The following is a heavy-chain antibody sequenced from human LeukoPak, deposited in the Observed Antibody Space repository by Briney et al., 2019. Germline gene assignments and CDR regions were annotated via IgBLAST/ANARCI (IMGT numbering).Heavy chain of an antibody. D-gene: IGHD6-19*01. V-gene: IGHV3-30*02. CDR2: IRYDGSNK. J-gene: IGHJ6*03. CDR1: GFTFSSYA. CDR3: AKGSKAVLFTRDHYMDV. Sequence: GGSLRLSCAASGFTFSSYAMHWVRQAPGKGLEWVTFIRYDGSNKYYADSVKGRFTISRDNSKNTLYLQMNSLRAEDTAVYYCAKGSKAVLFTRDHYMDVWGKGTTVTISS.